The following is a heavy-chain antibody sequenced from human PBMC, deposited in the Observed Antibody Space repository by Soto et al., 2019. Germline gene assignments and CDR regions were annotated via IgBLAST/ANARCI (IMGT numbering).Heavy chain of an antibody. CDR1: GGIASSYN. CDR2: IIPILGVT. Sequence: SVKVSCKASGGIASSYNIGWVRQAPGQGLEWMGRIIPILGVTNYARKFQGRVTITADRSTNTAYMELSSLRSEDTAVYYCARGSGYNFNWFDPWGQGTLVTVSS. V-gene: IGHV1-69*02. CDR3: ARGSGYNFNWFDP. D-gene: IGHD5-12*01. J-gene: IGHJ5*02.